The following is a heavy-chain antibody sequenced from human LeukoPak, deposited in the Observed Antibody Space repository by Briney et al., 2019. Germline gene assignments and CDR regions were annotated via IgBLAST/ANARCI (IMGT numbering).Heavy chain of an antibody. J-gene: IGHJ4*02. V-gene: IGHV4-39*07. CDR1: GGSISNEKYY. D-gene: IGHD6-13*01. CDR3: GSSHSSSWYDY. Sequence: SETLSPTCTVSGGSISNEKYYWGWIRQPPGKGLEWIGSFYYGGSTYHNPSLRGRMIISLDTSKNQFSLKLNFVTAADTAVYYCGSSHSSSWYDYWGQGALVTISS. CDR2: FYYGGST.